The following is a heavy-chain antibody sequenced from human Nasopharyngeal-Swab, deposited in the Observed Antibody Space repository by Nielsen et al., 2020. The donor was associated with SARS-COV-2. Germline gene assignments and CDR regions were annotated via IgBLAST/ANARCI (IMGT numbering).Heavy chain of an antibody. CDR2: IIPIFGTA. Sequence: SVKVSCKASGGTFSSYAISWVRQAPGQGLEWMGGIIPIFGTANYAQKFQGRVTITADESMSTAYMELSSLRSEDTAVYYCASTPYSSGWYGPRSANYGMDVWGQGTTVTVSS. CDR1: GGTFSSYA. J-gene: IGHJ6*02. V-gene: IGHV1-69*13. D-gene: IGHD6-19*01. CDR3: ASTPYSSGWYGPRSANYGMDV.